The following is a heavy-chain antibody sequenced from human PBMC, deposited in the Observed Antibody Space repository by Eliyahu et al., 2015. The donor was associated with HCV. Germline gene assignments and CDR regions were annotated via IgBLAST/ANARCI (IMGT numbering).Heavy chain of an antibody. V-gene: IGHV4-34*01. CDR2: INHXXST. CDR1: GGSFSGYX. D-gene: IGHD2-8*02. Sequence: QVQLQQWGAGLLKPSETLSLTCAVYGGSFSGYXXXWXRQPPGKXXEXIGEINHXXSTNYNPSLKSRVTISVDTSKNQFSLKLSSVTAADTAVYYCARHAYRRIVLVVYAPREDNWFDPWGQGTLVTVSS. CDR3: ARHAYRRIVLVVYAPREDNWFDP. J-gene: IGHJ5*02.